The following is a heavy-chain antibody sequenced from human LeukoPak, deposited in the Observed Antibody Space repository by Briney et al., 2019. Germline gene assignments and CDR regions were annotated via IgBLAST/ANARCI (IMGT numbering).Heavy chain of an antibody. Sequence: GGSLRLSCAASGFTFSSYSMNWVRQAPGKGLEWVSSISSSSSYIYYADSVKGRFTISRDNAKNSLYLQMNSLRAEDTAVYYCAKDDAWLQYGDWGRGTLVTVSS. J-gene: IGHJ4*02. CDR1: GFTFSSYS. CDR3: AKDDAWLQYGD. D-gene: IGHD5-24*01. V-gene: IGHV3-21*04. CDR2: ISSSSSYI.